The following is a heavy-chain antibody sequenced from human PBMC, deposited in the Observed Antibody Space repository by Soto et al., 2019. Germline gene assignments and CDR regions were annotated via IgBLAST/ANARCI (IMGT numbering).Heavy chain of an antibody. CDR3: ARSTTVTTYYFDY. CDR2: IYPGDSDT. D-gene: IGHD4-4*01. CDR1: GYSFTSYW. J-gene: IGHJ4*02. V-gene: IGHV5-51*01. Sequence: RGESLKISCKGSGYSFTSYWIGWVRQMPGKGLEWMGIIYPGDSDTRYSPSFQGQVTISADKSISTAYLQWSSLKASDTAMYYCARSTTVTTYYFDYWGQGTLVTVSS.